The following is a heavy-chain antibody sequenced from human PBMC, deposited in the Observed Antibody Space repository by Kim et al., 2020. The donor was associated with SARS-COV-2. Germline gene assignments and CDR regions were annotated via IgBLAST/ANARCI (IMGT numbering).Heavy chain of an antibody. Sequence: GGSLRLSCAASGFTFSSYGMHWVRQAPGKGLEWVAVISYDGSNKYYADSVKGRFTISRDNSKNTLYLQMNSLRAEDTAVYYCAKDALPIVVVPAALAFDYWGQGTLVTVSS. CDR1: GFTFSSYG. J-gene: IGHJ4*02. CDR3: AKDALPIVVVPAALAFDY. D-gene: IGHD2-2*01. V-gene: IGHV3-30*18. CDR2: ISYDGSNK.